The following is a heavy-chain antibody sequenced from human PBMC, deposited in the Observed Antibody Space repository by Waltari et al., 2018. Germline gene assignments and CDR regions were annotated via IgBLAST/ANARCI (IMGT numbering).Heavy chain of an antibody. J-gene: IGHJ6*02. CDR2: IRYDGSKK. CDR1: GFSFTNYG. D-gene: IGHD1-26*01. Sequence: QEKLVESGGGVVQSGRSLRLSCAASGFSFTNYGMHWVRQAPGKGLEWVAVIRYDGSKKYYADSVKGRFDISRDNSKNTLYLQMDSLRAEDTAVYFCARDQYGESFYYAMNVWGQGTAVTVSS. V-gene: IGHV3-33*01. CDR3: ARDQYGESFYYAMNV.